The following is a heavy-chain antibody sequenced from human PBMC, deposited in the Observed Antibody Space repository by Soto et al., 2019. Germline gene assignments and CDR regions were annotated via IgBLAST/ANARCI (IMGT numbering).Heavy chain of an antibody. J-gene: IGHJ5*02. Sequence: PSETLSLTCTVSCGSISSGDYYWNWIRQPPGKGLEWIGYIHYNGNTYYNPSLKSRITISLDTSKNQFSLKLTSVTAADTAVYYCARSSLERNWGWFGPWGQGILVTVSS. CDR2: IHYNGNT. V-gene: IGHV4-30-4*01. CDR3: ARSSLERNWGWFGP. D-gene: IGHD7-27*01. CDR1: CGSISSGDYY.